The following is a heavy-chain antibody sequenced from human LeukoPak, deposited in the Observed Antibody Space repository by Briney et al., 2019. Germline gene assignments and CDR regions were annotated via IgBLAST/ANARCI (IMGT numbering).Heavy chain of an antibody. CDR2: IYYSGST. J-gene: IGHJ4*02. CDR1: GGSISSYY. V-gene: IGHV4-59*08. Sequence: SETLSLTCTVSGGSISSYYWSWIRQPPGKGLEWIGYIYYSGSTNYNPSLKSRVTISVDTSKNQFFLRLSSVTAADTAVYYCANTHLAAPPFDYWGQGTLVTVSS. CDR3: ANTHLAAPPFDY. D-gene: IGHD6-6*01.